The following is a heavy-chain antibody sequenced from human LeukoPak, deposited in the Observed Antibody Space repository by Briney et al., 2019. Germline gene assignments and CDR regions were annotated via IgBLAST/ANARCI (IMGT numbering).Heavy chain of an antibody. CDR1: GFTFSSYA. CDR2: ISYDGSNK. CDR3: AGGSSRIAASY. J-gene: IGHJ4*02. V-gene: IGHV3-30-3*01. D-gene: IGHD6-13*01. Sequence: PGGSLRLSCAASGFTFSSYAMHWVRQAPGKGLEWVAVISYDGSNKYYADSVKGRFTISRDNSKNTLYLQMNSLRAEDTAVYYCAGGSSRIAASYWGQGTLVTVSS.